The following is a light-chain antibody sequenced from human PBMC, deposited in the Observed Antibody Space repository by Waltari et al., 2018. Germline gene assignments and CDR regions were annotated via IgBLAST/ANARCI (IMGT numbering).Light chain of an antibody. CDR3: ASWHNSMNAYV. Sequence: QSVLTQPPSVSGAPGQSVTISCSGSDSNIGKNTVNWYQQLPGTAPRFLISNNNQRPSGVPDRFSGSKSGTSASLAISGLQSEDEADYYCASWHNSMNAYVFGTGTKVTVL. V-gene: IGLV1-44*01. CDR2: NNN. CDR1: DSNIGKNT. J-gene: IGLJ1*01.